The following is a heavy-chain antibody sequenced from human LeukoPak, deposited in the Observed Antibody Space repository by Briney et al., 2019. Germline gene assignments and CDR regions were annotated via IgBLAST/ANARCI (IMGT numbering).Heavy chain of an antibody. CDR1: GYTFTGYY. CDR2: INAGNGNT. V-gene: IGHV1-3*01. CDR3: ARAGGSYSYFQH. J-gene: IGHJ1*01. D-gene: IGHD1-26*01. Sequence: PGASVKVSCKASGYTFTGYYMHWVRQAPGQRLEWMGWINAGNGNTKYSQKFQGRVTITRDTSASTAYMELSSLRSEDTAVYYCARAGGSYSYFQHWGQGTPVTVSS.